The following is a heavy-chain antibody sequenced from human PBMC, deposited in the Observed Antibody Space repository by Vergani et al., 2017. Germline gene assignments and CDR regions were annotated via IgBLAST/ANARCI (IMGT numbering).Heavy chain of an antibody. D-gene: IGHD2-15*01. CDR1: GYTFIEYD. Sequence: QVQLVQSGAEVKKPGASVKVSCWASGYTFIEYDIDWVRQAAGQGLEWMGWMNPKSGNSGFAQKFQGRVTMTRDTSISTAYMELNSLTSEDTAVYYCARAPGRLCSGGSCYSSFRWFDPWGQGTLVTVFS. CDR2: MNPKSGNS. CDR3: ARAPGRLCSGGSCYSSFRWFDP. V-gene: IGHV1-8*01. J-gene: IGHJ5*02.